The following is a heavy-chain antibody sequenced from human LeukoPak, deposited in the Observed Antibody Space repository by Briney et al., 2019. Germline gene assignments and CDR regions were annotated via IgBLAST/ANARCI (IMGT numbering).Heavy chain of an antibody. CDR2: IFYSGII. D-gene: IGHD3-22*01. Sequence: KSSETLSLTCTVSGGSMSSSSYYWGWIRQPPGKGLEWIVRIFYSGIIYYNPSLKSRVTMSVDTSKNQFSLRLSSVTAADTAVYFCARLYGSGYHYYGMDVWGQGTTVTVSS. J-gene: IGHJ6*02. CDR3: ARLYGSGYHYYGMDV. CDR1: GGSMSSSSYY. V-gene: IGHV4-39*01.